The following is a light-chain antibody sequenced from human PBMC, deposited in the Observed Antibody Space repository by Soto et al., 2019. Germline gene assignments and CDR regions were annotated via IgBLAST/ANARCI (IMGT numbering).Light chain of an antibody. V-gene: IGKV3-20*01. Sequence: IVLTQSPGTLSLSPGERATLSCRASQSVSSSYLVWYQQKPGQAPRLLIYGASSRATGIPYRFSGSGSGTDFTLTISRLEPEDFAVYYCQQYGSSLSITFGQGTRLEIK. CDR1: QSVSSSY. CDR2: GAS. CDR3: QQYGSSLSIT. J-gene: IGKJ5*01.